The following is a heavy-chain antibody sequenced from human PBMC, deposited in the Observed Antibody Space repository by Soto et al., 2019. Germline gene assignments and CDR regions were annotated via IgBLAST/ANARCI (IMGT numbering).Heavy chain of an antibody. CDR2: IIPIFGTA. Sequence: SVKVSCKASGGTFSSYAISWLRQSPGQGLEWMGGIIPIFGTANYAQKFQGRVTITADKSTSTAYMELSSLRSEDTAVYYCARDSADITIFGRGWFDPWGQGTLVTSPQ. D-gene: IGHD3-3*01. CDR1: GGTFSSYA. V-gene: IGHV1-69*06. J-gene: IGHJ5*02. CDR3: ARDSADITIFGRGWFDP.